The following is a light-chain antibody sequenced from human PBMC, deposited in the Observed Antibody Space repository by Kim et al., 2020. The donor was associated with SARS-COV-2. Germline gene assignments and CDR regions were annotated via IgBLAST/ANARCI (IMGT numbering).Light chain of an antibody. Sequence: EIQMTQSPSSLSASVGDRVTITCRASQSMSNYLNWYQQKPGKAPKLLIYAASSLHSGVPSRFSGSGSGTDFTLTISSLQPEDFATYYCQQSYYIPLTFGGGTKVDIK. CDR3: QQSYYIPLT. J-gene: IGKJ4*01. CDR2: AAS. V-gene: IGKV1-39*01. CDR1: QSMSNY.